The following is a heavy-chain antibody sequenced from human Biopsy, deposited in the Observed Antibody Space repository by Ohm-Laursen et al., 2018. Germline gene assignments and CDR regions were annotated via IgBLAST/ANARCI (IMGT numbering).Heavy chain of an antibody. V-gene: IGHV1-8*01. J-gene: IGHJ5*02. D-gene: IGHD1-7*01. CDR3: GRAVRNQLLTDP. CDR1: GYTFTSYD. Sequence: GASVKVSCKASGYTFTSYDITWVRQASGQGPEWIGWLNPVSGNSNFGQKFRGRVTVTSDTSISTAYMELSGLTSDDTATYYCGRAVRNQLLTDPWGQGTLVTLTS. CDR2: LNPVSGNS.